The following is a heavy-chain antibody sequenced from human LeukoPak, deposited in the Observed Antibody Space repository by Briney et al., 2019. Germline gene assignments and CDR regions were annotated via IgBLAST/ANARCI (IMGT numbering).Heavy chain of an antibody. J-gene: IGHJ4*02. D-gene: IGHD6-13*01. CDR3: ARGFALRGQQLVLLGLDYLDY. CDR1: GFTFSTYY. CDR2: IKQNGGEK. V-gene: IGHV3-7*01. Sequence: GGSLRLSCAASGFTFSTYYMSWVRQAPGTGLEWVANIKQNGGEKYYVDSVKGRFTISRDNAKNSLFLQMNSLRAEDTGIYYCARGFALRGQQLVLLGLDYLDYWGQGTLVTVSS.